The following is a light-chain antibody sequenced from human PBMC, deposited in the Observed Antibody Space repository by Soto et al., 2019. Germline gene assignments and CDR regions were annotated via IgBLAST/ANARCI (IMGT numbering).Light chain of an antibody. Sequence: QSALTQPASLSGSPGQSVTISCSGTTSDFVNYNYVSWYQHHPGKAPQLILFEVSNRPSGVSSRFSGSKSGNTASLIISGLQAEDEAYFSCSSYTVSTEVVFGGGTKVTVL. CDR1: TSDFVNYNY. V-gene: IGLV2-14*01. CDR2: EVS. CDR3: SSYTVSTEVV. J-gene: IGLJ2*01.